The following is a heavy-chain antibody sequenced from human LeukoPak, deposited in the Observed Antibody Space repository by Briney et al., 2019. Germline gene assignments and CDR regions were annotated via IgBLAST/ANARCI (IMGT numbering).Heavy chain of an antibody. CDR2: IHYSGST. Sequence: PSETLSLTCSVSGXSISSSSYYWGWIRQPPGKGLEWIGNIHYSGSTIYNPSLKSRVTISVDTSKNQFSLKLSSVTAADTAVYYCARGRSWLLHNPFDYWGQGTLVTVSS. CDR1: GXSISSSSYY. CDR3: ARGRSWLLHNPFDY. J-gene: IGHJ4*02. V-gene: IGHV4-39*02. D-gene: IGHD3-22*01.